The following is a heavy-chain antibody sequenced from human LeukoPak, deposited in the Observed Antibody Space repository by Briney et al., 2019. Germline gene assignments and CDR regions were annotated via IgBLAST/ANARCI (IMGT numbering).Heavy chain of an antibody. J-gene: IGHJ6*02. D-gene: IGHD3-9*01. Sequence: PGGSLRLSCAASGFTFSDYYMSWIRQAPGKGLEWVSYISSSGSTIYYADSVKGRFTISRDNAKNSLYLQMNSLRAEDTAVYYCARERDYDILTSYGMDVWGQGTTVTVSS. CDR3: ARERDYDILTSYGMDV. CDR2: ISSSGSTI. V-gene: IGHV3-11*01. CDR1: GFTFSDYY.